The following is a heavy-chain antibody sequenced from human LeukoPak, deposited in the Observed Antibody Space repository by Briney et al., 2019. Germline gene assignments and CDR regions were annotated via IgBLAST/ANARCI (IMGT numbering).Heavy chain of an antibody. CDR3: ARQYYYDSSGYYLDY. D-gene: IGHD3-22*01. CDR1: GGSISSGGYY. J-gene: IGHJ4*02. Sequence: SETLSLTCTVSGGSISSGGYYWSWIRQHPGTGLEWIGYIYYSGSTYYNPSLKSRVTISVDTSKNQFSLKLSSVTAADTAVYYCARQYYYDSSGYYLDYWGQGTLVTVSS. CDR2: IYYSGST. V-gene: IGHV4-31*03.